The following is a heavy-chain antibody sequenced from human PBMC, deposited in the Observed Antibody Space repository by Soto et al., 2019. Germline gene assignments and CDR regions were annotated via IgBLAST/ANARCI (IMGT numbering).Heavy chain of an antibody. CDR1: GFTFSSYS. CDR2: ISSTSSTI. CDR3: ARDQADIVVGTTLYYYYGMDV. D-gene: IGHD2-15*01. J-gene: IGHJ6*01. Sequence: EVQLVESGGGLVQPGGSLRLSCVASGFTFSSYSMNWVRQAPGKGLEWVSYISSTSSTIYYADSVKGRFTISRDNAKNSLYRQMNSLRAEDTAVYYCARDQADIVVGTTLYYYYGMDVW. V-gene: IGHV3-48*01.